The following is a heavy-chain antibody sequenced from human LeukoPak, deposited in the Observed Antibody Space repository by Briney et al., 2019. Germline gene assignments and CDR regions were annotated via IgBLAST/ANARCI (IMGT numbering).Heavy chain of an antibody. J-gene: IGHJ3*02. CDR2: ISSTSSAI. V-gene: IGHV3-48*04. CDR1: GFTFSSFS. Sequence: GGSLRLSCAASGFTFSSFSMNWVRQAPGKGLEWLSYISSTSSAIYYADSLKGRFTISIDNAKNSLYLQMDRLRAEDTALYYCSKDPNGDYIGAFDMWGPGTLVTVSS. CDR3: SKDPNGDYIGAFDM. D-gene: IGHD4-17*01.